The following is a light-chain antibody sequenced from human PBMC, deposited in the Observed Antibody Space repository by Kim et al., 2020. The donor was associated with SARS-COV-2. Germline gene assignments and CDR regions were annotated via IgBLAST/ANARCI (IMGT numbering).Light chain of an antibody. Sequence: PASISGRSSQSLGYGDGNIALNWFTQRPGQDPRRLIYKVANRDSGITDRFSGSGSGTDFTLQISRVEAEDVGVYYCMQGTHWPFTFGPGTKVDIK. J-gene: IGKJ3*01. CDR2: KVA. V-gene: IGKV2-30*01. CDR3: MQGTHWPFT. CDR1: QSLGYGDGNIA.